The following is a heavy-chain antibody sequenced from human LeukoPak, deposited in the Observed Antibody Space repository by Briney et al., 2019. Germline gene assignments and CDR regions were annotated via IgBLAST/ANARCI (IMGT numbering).Heavy chain of an antibody. Sequence: GGSLRLSCAASGFTFSSYSMNWVRQAPGKGLEWVSSISSSSSYIYYADSVKGRFTISRGNAKNSLYLQMNSLRAEDTAVYYCARSQTEHYDFWSGSGALNWFDPWGQGTLVTVSS. CDR2: ISSSSSYI. J-gene: IGHJ5*02. CDR1: GFTFSSYS. V-gene: IGHV3-21*01. D-gene: IGHD3-3*01. CDR3: ARSQTEHYDFWSGSGALNWFDP.